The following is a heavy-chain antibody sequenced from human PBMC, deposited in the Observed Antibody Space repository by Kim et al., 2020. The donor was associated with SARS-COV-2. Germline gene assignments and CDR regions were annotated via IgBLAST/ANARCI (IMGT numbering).Heavy chain of an antibody. V-gene: IGHV1-18*01. D-gene: IGHD2-2*01. CDR2: YNGKT. CDR3: ARDYHPA. J-gene: IGHJ5*02. Sequence: YNGKTNYAQKLQGRVTMTTDTSTSTAYMELRSLRSDDTAVYYCARDYHPAWGQGTLVTVSS.